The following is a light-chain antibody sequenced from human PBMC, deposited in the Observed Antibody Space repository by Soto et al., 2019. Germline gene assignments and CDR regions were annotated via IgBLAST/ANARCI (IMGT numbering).Light chain of an antibody. J-gene: IGLJ2*01. CDR1: SSNIGNNY. CDR2: DNN. Sequence: QAVVTQPPSVSAAPGQKVTISCSGSSSNIGNNYVSWYQQLPGTAPKLLIYDNNKRPSGIPDRFSGSKSGTSATLGITGLQTGDEADYYYGTWDSSLSAVVFGGGTQLTVL. CDR3: GTWDSSLSAVV. V-gene: IGLV1-51*01.